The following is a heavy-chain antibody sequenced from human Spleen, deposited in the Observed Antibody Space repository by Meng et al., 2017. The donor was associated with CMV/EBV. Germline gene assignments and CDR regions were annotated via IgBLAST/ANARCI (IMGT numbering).Heavy chain of an antibody. CDR2: ISAYNGHT. J-gene: IGHJ6*02. Sequence: ASVKVSCKASGYTFTSHGVNWVRQAPGQGLEWMAWISAYNGHTNYAHKFQGRVTVTADTSTSTAYMELRSLRSDDTAVYYCARGQLGYCSGGSCRYYYYGMDVWGQGTTVTVSS. CDR3: ARGQLGYCSGGSCRYYYYGMDV. CDR1: GYTFTSHG. V-gene: IGHV1-18*01. D-gene: IGHD2-15*01.